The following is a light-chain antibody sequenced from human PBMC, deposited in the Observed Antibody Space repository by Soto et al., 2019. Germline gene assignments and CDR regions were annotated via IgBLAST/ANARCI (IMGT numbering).Light chain of an antibody. Sequence: QSALTQPASVSGSPGQSITISCTGTSSDVGGYNFVSWYQQHPGKAPKLMIFEVSNRPSGVSNRFSGSKSGNTASLTISGLQAEDEADYCCSSYTSSSTSVFGTGTKLTVL. J-gene: IGLJ1*01. V-gene: IGLV2-14*01. CDR2: EVS. CDR1: SSDVGGYNF. CDR3: SSYTSSSTSV.